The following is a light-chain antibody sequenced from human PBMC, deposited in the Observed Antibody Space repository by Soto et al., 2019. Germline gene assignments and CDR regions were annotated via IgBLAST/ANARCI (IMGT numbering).Light chain of an antibody. V-gene: IGLV4-69*01. CDR1: SGHSNYA. Sequence: QPVLTQSPSASASLGASVNLTCTLRSGHSNYAIAWHQQQPEKGPRYLMKLNSDGSHNKRAGIPDRFSGSSSGAERYLTIASLQSEDEGDYYCQTWGSGVVVFGGGTKLTVL. J-gene: IGLJ2*01. CDR2: LNSDGSH. CDR3: QTWGSGVVV.